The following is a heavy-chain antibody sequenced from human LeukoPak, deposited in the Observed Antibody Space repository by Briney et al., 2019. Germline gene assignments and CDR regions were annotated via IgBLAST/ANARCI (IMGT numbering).Heavy chain of an antibody. D-gene: IGHD2-2*01. CDR2: MNPNSGNT. J-gene: IGHJ4*02. Sequence: ASVKVSCKASGYTFSTYDVIWLRQATGQGLEWMGWMNPNSGNTGYALKFRGRVTMTGDTSISTAYMELSSLISEDTAVYYCARAIRNQLLSDHWGPGTLVTVSS. CDR3: ARAIRNQLLSDH. CDR1: GYTFSTYD. V-gene: IGHV1-8*01.